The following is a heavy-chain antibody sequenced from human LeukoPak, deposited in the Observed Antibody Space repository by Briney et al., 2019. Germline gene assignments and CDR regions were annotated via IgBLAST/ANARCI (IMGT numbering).Heavy chain of an antibody. CDR3: AKRTEYCSSTRCAFWYFDL. CDR1: GITVSSYA. V-gene: IGHV3-23*01. Sequence: GGSLRLSCAASGITVSSYAMSWVRQAPGKGLDWVSSISCSGGSTHYADSVKGRFTISRDNAKNTLYLQMDSLRGEDTAVYYCAKRTEYCSSTRCAFWYFDLWGRGTLVTVSS. CDR2: ISCSGGST. J-gene: IGHJ2*01. D-gene: IGHD2-2*01.